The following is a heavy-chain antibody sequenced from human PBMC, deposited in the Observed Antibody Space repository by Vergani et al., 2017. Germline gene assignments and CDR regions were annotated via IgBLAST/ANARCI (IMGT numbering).Heavy chain of an antibody. CDR3: AKDKRGGQQYYFDY. Sequence: EVQLLESGGGLVQPGRSLRLSCAASGFTFDDYAMHWVRQAPGKGLEWVSGISWNSGSIGYADSVKGRFTISRDNAKNSLYLQMNSLRAEDTALYYCAKDKRGGQQYYFDYWGQGTLVTVSS. J-gene: IGHJ4*02. CDR1: GFTFDDYA. D-gene: IGHD6-13*01. V-gene: IGHV3-9*01. CDR2: ISWNSGSI.